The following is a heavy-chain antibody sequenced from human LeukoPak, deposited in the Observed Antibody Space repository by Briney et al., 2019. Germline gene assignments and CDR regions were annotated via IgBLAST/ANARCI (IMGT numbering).Heavy chain of an antibody. J-gene: IGHJ5*02. CDR1: GYTFTDYY. D-gene: IGHD3-22*01. V-gene: IGHV1-2*02. CDR2: INPNGGVT. Sequence: GASVKVSCTASGYTFTDYYMHWVRQAPGQGLEWMGWINPNGGVTNSAQKFQGRVTMTRDTSINTAYMELSRLRSDDTALYYCARDHDSSGYSFINWFDPWGQGTLVTVSS. CDR3: ARDHDSSGYSFINWFDP.